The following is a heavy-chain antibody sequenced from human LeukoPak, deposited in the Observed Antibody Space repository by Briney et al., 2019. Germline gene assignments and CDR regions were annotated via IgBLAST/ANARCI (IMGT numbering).Heavy chain of an antibody. CDR3: ARHRGEYSWNAHFDY. D-gene: IGHD1-1*01. CDR2: IYYTGST. Sequence: SETLSLTCTVSGGSISSYYWSWVRQPPGKGLEWIAYIYYTGSTNYNPSLKSRVTISLDTPKNQFSLKLTSVTAADTAVYYCARHRGEYSWNAHFDYWGQGTLVTVSS. CDR1: GGSISSYY. V-gene: IGHV4-59*08. J-gene: IGHJ4*02.